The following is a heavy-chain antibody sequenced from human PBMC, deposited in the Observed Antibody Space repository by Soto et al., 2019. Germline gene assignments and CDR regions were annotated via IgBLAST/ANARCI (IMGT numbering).Heavy chain of an antibody. J-gene: IGHJ6*02. D-gene: IGHD1-26*01. CDR1: GGTFSSYA. V-gene: IGHV1-69*13. Sequence: ASVKVSCKASGGTFSSYAISWVRQAPGQGLEWMGGIIPIFGTANYAQKFQGRVTITADESTSTAYMELSSLRSEDTAVYYCARDRNNSGSYRKVYYYYYGMDVWGQGTTVTVSS. CDR3: ARDRNNSGSYRKVYYYYYGMDV. CDR2: IIPIFGTA.